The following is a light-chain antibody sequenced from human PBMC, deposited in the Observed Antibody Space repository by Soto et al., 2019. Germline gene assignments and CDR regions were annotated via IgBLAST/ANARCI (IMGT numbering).Light chain of an antibody. CDR3: QLSFTTPFT. Sequence: IQMTQSPSSLSASVGERVTITCRASQSIGTFLNWHQQKPGKAPNVLINVSYTLRSGVKSRFSGSGSGTDFTLTINSLQPEDFATYFCQLSFTTPFTFGEGTKVDIK. CDR1: QSIGTF. CDR2: VSY. J-gene: IGKJ4*01. V-gene: IGKV1-39*01.